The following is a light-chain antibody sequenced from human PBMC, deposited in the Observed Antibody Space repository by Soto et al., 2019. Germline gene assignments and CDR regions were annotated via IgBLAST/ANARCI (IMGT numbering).Light chain of an antibody. Sequence: EIQMTQSPSTLSASVGDRVTITCRASQSLTSWLAWYQQKPGKAPQLLIYDASSLESGVPSRFSGSESGTEFTLTITSLQPDDSATYYCQEYTDNSGTFGQGTKVDIK. CDR3: QEYTDNSGT. V-gene: IGKV1-5*01. J-gene: IGKJ1*01. CDR1: QSLTSW. CDR2: DAS.